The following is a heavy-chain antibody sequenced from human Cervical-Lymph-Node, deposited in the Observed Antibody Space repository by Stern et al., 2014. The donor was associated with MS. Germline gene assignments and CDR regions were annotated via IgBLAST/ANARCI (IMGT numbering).Heavy chain of an antibody. J-gene: IGHJ6*02. CDR1: GYTFTSYA. Sequence: QDQLVQSGAEVKKPGASVKVSCKASGYTFTSYAMHWVRQAPGQRLEWMGWINAGNGNTKYSQKFQGRVTITRDTSASTAYMELSSLRSEDTAVYYCARVTMVRGVTDVWGQGTTVTVSS. V-gene: IGHV1-3*01. CDR2: INAGNGNT. D-gene: IGHD3-10*01. CDR3: ARVTMVRGVTDV.